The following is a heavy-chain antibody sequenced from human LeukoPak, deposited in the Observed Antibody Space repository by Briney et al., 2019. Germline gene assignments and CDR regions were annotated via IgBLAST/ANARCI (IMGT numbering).Heavy chain of an antibody. J-gene: IGHJ4*02. Sequence: ASVKVSCKASGYTFTDYYIHWVRQAPGQGLEWMGWINPNTGDTDYAQNFQGRVTVTRDTPITTAYMELSRLRSDDTAVYYCANSAAGTVFDYWGQGTLVTVSS. CDR3: ANSAAGTVFDY. V-gene: IGHV1-2*02. D-gene: IGHD6-13*01. CDR1: GYTFTDYY. CDR2: INPNTGDT.